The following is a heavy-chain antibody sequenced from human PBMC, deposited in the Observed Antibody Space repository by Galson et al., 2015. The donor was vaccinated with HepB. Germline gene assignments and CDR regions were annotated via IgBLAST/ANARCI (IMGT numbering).Heavy chain of an antibody. V-gene: IGHV3-49*03. CDR3: TRDRQRGIVVVPAAILFSGLLRDRKGDAFDI. Sequence: SLRLSCAASGFTFGDYAMSWFRQAPGKGLEWVGFIRSKAYGGTTEYAASVKGRFTISRDDSKSIAYLQMNSLKTEDTAVYYCTRDRQRGIVVVPAAILFSGLLRDRKGDAFDIWGQGTMVTVSS. J-gene: IGHJ3*02. CDR2: IRSKAYGGTT. D-gene: IGHD2-2*02. CDR1: GFTFGDYA.